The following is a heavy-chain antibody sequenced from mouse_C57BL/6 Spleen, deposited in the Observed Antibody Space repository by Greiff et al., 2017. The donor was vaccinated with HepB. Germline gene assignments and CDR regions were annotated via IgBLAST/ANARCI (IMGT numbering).Heavy chain of an antibody. D-gene: IGHD1-1*01. CDR3: ARRGVYYYGSSSWSFDY. Sequence: QVQLKQPGAELVKPGASVKMSCKASGYTFTSYWITWVKQRPGQGLEWIGDIYPGSGSTNYNEKFKSKATLTVDTSSSTAYMQLSSLTSEDSAVYYCARRGVYYYGSSSWSFDYWGQGTTLTVSS. V-gene: IGHV1-55*01. J-gene: IGHJ2*01. CDR1: GYTFTSYW. CDR2: IYPGSGST.